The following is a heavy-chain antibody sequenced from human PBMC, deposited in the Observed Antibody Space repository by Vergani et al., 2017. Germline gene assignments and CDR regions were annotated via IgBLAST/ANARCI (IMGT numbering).Heavy chain of an antibody. CDR3: ARGNYYGSGTYVDP. Sequence: LEESGGGSVTPGGSLRLSCAASGSTVSGNYMTWVRQAPGKGLEWVSHIYSGDETYYADSVKGRVTISRDTSKNTLHLQINNLRVEDTAVYYCARGNYYGSGTYVDPWGQGTLVTVSS. CDR1: GSTVSGNY. V-gene: IGHV3-66*02. J-gene: IGHJ5*02. D-gene: IGHD3-10*01. CDR2: IYSGDET.